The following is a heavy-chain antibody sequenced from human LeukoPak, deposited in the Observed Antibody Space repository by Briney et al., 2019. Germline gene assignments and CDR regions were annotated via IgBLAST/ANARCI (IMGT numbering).Heavy chain of an antibody. Sequence: SETLSLTCTVSGGSISSNTYYWGWIRQPPGKGLEWIGSIYYSGSTYYNPSLKSRVTISVDTSKNQFSLKLSSVTAADTAVYYCARDYQGGYGDKTVDYWGQGALVTVSS. J-gene: IGHJ4*02. D-gene: IGHD5-18*01. CDR2: IYYSGST. CDR3: ARDYQGGYGDKTVDY. V-gene: IGHV4-39*07. CDR1: GGSISSNTYY.